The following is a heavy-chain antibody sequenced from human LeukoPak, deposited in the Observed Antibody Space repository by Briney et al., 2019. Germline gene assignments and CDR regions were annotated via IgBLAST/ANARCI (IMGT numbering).Heavy chain of an antibody. V-gene: IGHV3-7*05. CDR3: ASSKDHYCRY. Sequence: GGSLSLSCAASGFSFSDSWMTWVRQTPGKGLQWVASIHQDAGEKQYLDSVRGRFTISRDNARNPLYLQMNSLRVEDTAVYYCASSKDHYCRYWGQGTPVTVSS. CDR1: GFSFSDSW. CDR2: IHQDAGEK. J-gene: IGHJ4*02.